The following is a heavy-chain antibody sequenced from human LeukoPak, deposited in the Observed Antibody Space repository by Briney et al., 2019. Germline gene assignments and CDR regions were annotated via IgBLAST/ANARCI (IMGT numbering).Heavy chain of an antibody. CDR2: INPNSGGT. CDR1: GDTFSNSA. Sequence: GASVKVSCKASGDTFSNSAISWVRQAPGQGLEWMGWINPNSGGTDYAQKFQGRVTMTRDTSISTAYMERSRLRSDDTAVYYCARGTGEGYTYGRYYFDYWGQGTLVTVSS. J-gene: IGHJ4*02. CDR3: ARGTGEGYTYGRYYFDY. V-gene: IGHV1-2*02. D-gene: IGHD5-18*01.